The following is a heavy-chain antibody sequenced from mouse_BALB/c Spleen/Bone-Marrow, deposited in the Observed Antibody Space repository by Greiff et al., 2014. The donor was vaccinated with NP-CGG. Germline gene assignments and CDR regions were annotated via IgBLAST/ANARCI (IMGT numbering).Heavy chain of an antibody. Sequence: EVQLQQSGGGLVQPGGSLKLSCAASGFTFSSYGMSWVRQTPDKRLELVASINSNGGSTYYPDSVKGRFTISRDNAKSTLSLQMSSLKSEDTAMYYCARGNYGNYVDYFDYWGQGTTLTVSS. CDR1: GFTFSSYG. CDR3: ARGNYGNYVDYFDY. V-gene: IGHV5-6-3*01. J-gene: IGHJ2*01. CDR2: INSNGGST. D-gene: IGHD2-1*01.